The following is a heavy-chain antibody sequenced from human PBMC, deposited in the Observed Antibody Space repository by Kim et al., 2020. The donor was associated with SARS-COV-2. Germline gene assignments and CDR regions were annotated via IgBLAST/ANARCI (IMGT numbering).Heavy chain of an antibody. V-gene: IGHV5-51*01. J-gene: IGHJ6*02. CDR2: IYPGDSDT. Sequence: GESLKISCKGSGYSFTSYWIGWVRQMPGKGLEWMGIIYPGDSDTRYSPSFQGQVTISADKSISTAYLQWSSLKASDTAMYYCARHRIWSGYSRNYGMDVWGQGTTVTVSS. CDR3: ARHRIWSGYSRNYGMDV. D-gene: IGHD3-3*01. CDR1: GYSFTSYW.